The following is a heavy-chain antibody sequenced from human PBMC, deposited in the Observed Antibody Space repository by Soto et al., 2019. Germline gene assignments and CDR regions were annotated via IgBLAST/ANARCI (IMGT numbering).Heavy chain of an antibody. J-gene: IGHJ5*02. CDR1: GYTLNEVA. Sequence: QVQLVQSGAEVKKPGASVKVSCKVSGYTLNEVAMHWVRQAPGKGLGWLGGFDPDEAETIYAQHFQGRVTMTEGTSTDTVYMELSSLRSEDTALYFCTTYHGDYNFDHWGQGTLVTVSS. D-gene: IGHD4-17*01. V-gene: IGHV1-24*01. CDR2: FDPDEAET. CDR3: TTYHGDYNFDH.